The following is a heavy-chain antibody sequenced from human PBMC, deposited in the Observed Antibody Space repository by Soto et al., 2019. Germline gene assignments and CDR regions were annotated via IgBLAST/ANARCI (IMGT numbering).Heavy chain of an antibody. V-gene: IGHV4-34*01. D-gene: IGHD6-19*01. CDR3: ARVHVMVVAGSTFDY. CDR2: INHSGST. Sequence: SETLSLTCAVYGGSFSGYYWSWIRQPPGKGLEWIGEINHSGSTNYNPSLKSRVTISVDTSKNQFSLKLTSVTAADTAVYYCARVHVMVVAGSTFDYWGHGTLVTVSS. J-gene: IGHJ4*01. CDR1: GGSFSGYY.